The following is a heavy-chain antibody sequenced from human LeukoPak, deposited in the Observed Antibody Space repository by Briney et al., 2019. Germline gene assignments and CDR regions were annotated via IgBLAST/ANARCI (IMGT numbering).Heavy chain of an antibody. CDR3: ARVLLSGYYYDSVGAPGNFDY. CDR1: GFTFSSYA. Sequence: GGSLRLSCAASGFTFSSYAMHWVCQAPGKGLEWVAVISYDGSNKYYADSVKGRFTISRDNSKNTLYLQMNSLRAEDTAVYYCARVLLSGYYYDSVGAPGNFDYWGQGTLVTVSS. V-gene: IGHV3-30-3*01. J-gene: IGHJ4*02. D-gene: IGHD3-22*01. CDR2: ISYDGSNK.